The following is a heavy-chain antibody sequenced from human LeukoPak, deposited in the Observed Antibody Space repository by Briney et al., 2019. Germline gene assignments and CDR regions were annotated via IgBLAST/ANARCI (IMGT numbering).Heavy chain of an antibody. CDR2: IKGKTDGGPT. Sequence: GGALRLSCAASGFTFSNAWMSCVRQAPGRGVEGGGRIKGKTDGGPTDYAAPVKGRFTISRDDSKNTLYLQMNSLKTEDTAVYYCTTDRGGRSGYAFDIWGQGTMVTVSS. CDR1: GFTFSNAW. D-gene: IGHD3-10*01. J-gene: IGHJ3*02. CDR3: TTDRGGRSGYAFDI. V-gene: IGHV3-15*01.